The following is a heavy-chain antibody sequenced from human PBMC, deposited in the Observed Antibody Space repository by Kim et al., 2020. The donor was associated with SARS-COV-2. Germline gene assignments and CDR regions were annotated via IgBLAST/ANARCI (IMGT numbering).Heavy chain of an antibody. CDR3: ANIPDSSSSPPFDY. V-gene: IGHV1-69*13. D-gene: IGHD6-6*01. Sequence: SVKVSCKASGGTFSSYAISWVRQAPGQGLEWMGGIIPIFGTANYAQKFQGRVTITADESTSTAYMELSSLRSEDTAVYYCANIPDSSSSPPFDYWGQGTLVTVSS. CDR2: IIPIFGTA. J-gene: IGHJ4*02. CDR1: GGTFSSYA.